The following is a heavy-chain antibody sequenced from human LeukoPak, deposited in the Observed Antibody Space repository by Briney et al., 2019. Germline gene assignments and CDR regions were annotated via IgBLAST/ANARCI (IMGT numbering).Heavy chain of an antibody. J-gene: IGHJ3*02. CDR2: INPICGST. V-gene: IGHV1-46*01. CDR1: GYTFTSYY. Sequence: ASVKVSCKASGYTFTSYYMHWVRQAPGQGLEWMGIINPICGSTSYAQKFQGRVTMTRDMSTSTVYMELSSLRSEDTAVYYCASAIVVVPAAKEAFDIWRQGTMVTVCS. D-gene: IGHD2-2*01. CDR3: ASAIVVVPAAKEAFDI.